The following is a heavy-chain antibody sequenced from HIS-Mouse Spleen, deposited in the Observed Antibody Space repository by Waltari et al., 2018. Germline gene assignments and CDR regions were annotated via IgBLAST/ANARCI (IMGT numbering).Heavy chain of an antibody. Sequence: QVQLVQSGAEVKKPGASVKVSCKASGYTFTGYYMHWGRQSPGQGREWMGEINPNRGGTTYAPKFQGRVTMTRDTSISTAYMELSRLRSDDTAVYYCARVSPTVPDYWGQGTLVTVSS. CDR3: ARVSPTVPDY. CDR2: INPNRGGT. V-gene: IGHV1-2*02. J-gene: IGHJ4*02. D-gene: IGHD4-17*01. CDR1: GYTFTGYY.